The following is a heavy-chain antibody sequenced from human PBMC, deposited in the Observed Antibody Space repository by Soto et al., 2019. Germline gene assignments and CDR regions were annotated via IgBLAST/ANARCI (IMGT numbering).Heavy chain of an antibody. J-gene: IGHJ2*01. CDR2: VYYSGST. CDR1: GDSISSSYYY. Sequence: QLQLQESGPGLVKPSETLSLTCIVSGDSISSSYYYWGWIRQPPGKGLEWIGNVYYSGSTYYNPSRTSRVTISVDTSKNQFSLKLSSVTAADTAVYYCARRGKYGGNLYWYFDLWGRGTLVTVSS. V-gene: IGHV4-39*01. CDR3: ARRGKYGGNLYWYFDL. D-gene: IGHD2-15*01.